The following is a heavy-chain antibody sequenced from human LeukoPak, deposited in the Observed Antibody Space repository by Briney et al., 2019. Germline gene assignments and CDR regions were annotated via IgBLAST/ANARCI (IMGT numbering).Heavy chain of an antibody. CDR3: AKEPLGDYYFDY. CDR1: GFTFSSYA. J-gene: IGHJ4*02. Sequence: PGGSLRLSCVASGFTFSSYAMSWVRQAPGKGLEWVSGISGSGGSTYYADSVKGRFPISRDNSKNTLYLQMNSLRAEDTAVYYCAKEPLGDYYFDYWGQGTLVTVSS. D-gene: IGHD3-16*01. V-gene: IGHV3-23*01. CDR2: ISGSGGST.